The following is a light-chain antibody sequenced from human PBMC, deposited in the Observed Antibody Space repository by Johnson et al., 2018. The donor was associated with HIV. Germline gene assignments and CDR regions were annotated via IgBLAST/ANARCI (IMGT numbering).Light chain of an antibody. CDR1: SSNIGNNY. CDR2: DND. J-gene: IGLJ1*01. V-gene: IGLV1-51*01. CDR3: GTWDGGLSIYV. Sequence: QSVLTQPPSMSAAPGQKVTISCSGSSSNIGNNYVSWYQQLPGTAPKLLIYDNDKRPSGIPDRFSASKSDTSATLGITGLQTGAEANYYCGTWDGGLSIYVFGTGTAVTVL.